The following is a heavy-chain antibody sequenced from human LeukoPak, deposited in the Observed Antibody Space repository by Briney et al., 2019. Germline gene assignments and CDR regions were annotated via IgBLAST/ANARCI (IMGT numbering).Heavy chain of an antibody. CDR3: ARGTVGGSYFDY. Sequence: GGSLRLSCAASEFIFSNYWMSWVRQAPGKGLEWVANVKQDGSEKYFVDSVKGRFTISRDNAKNSLYLQMNSLRAEDTAVYYCARGTVGGSYFDYWGQGTLVTVSS. J-gene: IGHJ4*02. CDR1: EFIFSNYW. D-gene: IGHD1-26*01. CDR2: VKQDGSEK. V-gene: IGHV3-7*03.